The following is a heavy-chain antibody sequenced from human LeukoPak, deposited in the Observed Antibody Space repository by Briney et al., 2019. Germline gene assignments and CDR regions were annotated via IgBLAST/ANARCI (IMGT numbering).Heavy chain of an antibody. Sequence: VASVKVSCKASGGTFSSYAISWVRQAPGQGLEWMGRIIPIFGTANYAQKFQGRVTITTDESTSTAYMELSSLRSEDTAVYYCAREVAGEAGDWGQGTLVTVSS. CDR3: AREVAGEAGD. V-gene: IGHV1-69*05. D-gene: IGHD6-19*01. CDR2: IIPIFGTA. CDR1: GGTFSSYA. J-gene: IGHJ4*02.